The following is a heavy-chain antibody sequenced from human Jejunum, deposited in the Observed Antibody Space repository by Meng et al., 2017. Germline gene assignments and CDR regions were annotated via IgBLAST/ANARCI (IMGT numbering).Heavy chain of an antibody. Sequence: LPLQEAGPGLVKPSETLSPTCTFSGASSSTTNYYWGWIRQPPGKGLEWIGTMSYSGSTYFNPSLKGRITISTDTSKNQFSLKLNSVTAADTAVYYCARDEWFGRYWGVWFDPWGQGTLVTVSS. D-gene: IGHD3-10*01. V-gene: IGHV4-39*07. J-gene: IGHJ5*02. CDR2: MSYSGST. CDR1: GASSSTTNYY. CDR3: ARDEWFGRYWGVWFDP.